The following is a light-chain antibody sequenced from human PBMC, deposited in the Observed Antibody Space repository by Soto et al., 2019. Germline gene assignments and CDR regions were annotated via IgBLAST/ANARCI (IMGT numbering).Light chain of an antibody. V-gene: IGKV4-1*01. Sequence: DIVMTQSPDSLAVSLGERASITCRSSQAVFRDSSGRHLLAWYQQKPGQPPKLLIYWASTRESGVPDRFSGSGSGTDFTLTISSLQAEDVAVDYCQQFYSPPLFTCGQGTKLEI. CDR2: WAS. CDR1: QAVFRDSSGRHL. CDR3: QQFYSPPLFT. J-gene: IGKJ2*01.